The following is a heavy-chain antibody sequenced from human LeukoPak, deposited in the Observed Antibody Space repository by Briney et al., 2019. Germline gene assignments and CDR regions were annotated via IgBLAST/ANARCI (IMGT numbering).Heavy chain of an antibody. V-gene: IGHV3-15*01. Sequence: GGSLRLSCAASGFTFSDAWMSWVRQAPGKGLEWVGRIRSKADGGTTDYAAPVKGRFTISRDDSKNTLYLQMNSLKTEDTAVYYCYADENWLDPWGQGTLVTVSS. CDR3: YADENWLDP. D-gene: IGHD2-2*01. J-gene: IGHJ5*02. CDR2: IRSKADGGTT. CDR1: GFTFSDAW.